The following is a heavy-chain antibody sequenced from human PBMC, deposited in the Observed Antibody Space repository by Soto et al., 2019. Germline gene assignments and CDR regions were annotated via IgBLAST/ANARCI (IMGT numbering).Heavy chain of an antibody. CDR1: GFIFSNYA. D-gene: IGHD2-8*01. CDR3: VRDPEGAKGMVCDY. V-gene: IGHV3-23*01. Sequence: EVQLLESGGGLVQPGGSLRLSCAASGFIFSNYAMGWVRLAPGKGLEGVSVISSRGSTTYYADSVKGRFTISRDNSKNTLFLQMNSLRAEDTAVYICVRDPEGAKGMVCDYWGQGTLVTVSS. CDR2: ISSRGSTT. J-gene: IGHJ4*02.